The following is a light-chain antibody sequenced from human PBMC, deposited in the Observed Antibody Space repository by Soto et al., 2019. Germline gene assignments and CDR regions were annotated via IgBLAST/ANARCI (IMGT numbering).Light chain of an antibody. CDR2: STG. CDR1: TGAVTSGHY. J-gene: IGLJ2*01. V-gene: IGLV7-43*01. Sequence: QAVVTQEPSLTVSPGGTVTLTCASSTGAVTSGHYPNWFLQKPGQAPRPLMYSTGSKHSWTPARFSGSLLGGKAALTLSDVQPEDEADYYRLLYYDGVRVFGGGTKLTVL. CDR3: LLYYDGVRV.